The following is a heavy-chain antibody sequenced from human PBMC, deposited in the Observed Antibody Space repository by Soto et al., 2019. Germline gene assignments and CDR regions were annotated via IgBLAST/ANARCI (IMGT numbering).Heavy chain of an antibody. Sequence: QAQLVQSGAEMKKPGASVKVSCKASGYTLSNYGISWVRQAPGQGLAWMGWSSTYNGNTKSAKTFQGRVTMTTDTSTSTAYMEVRRVRSDVTAVDYCVRDQHDFSSVYHCYHMDVWGKGTTVTVSS. J-gene: IGHJ6*03. V-gene: IGHV1-18*01. CDR3: VRDQHDFSSVYHCYHMDV. CDR1: GYTLSNYG. D-gene: IGHD3-3*01. CDR2: SSTYNGNT.